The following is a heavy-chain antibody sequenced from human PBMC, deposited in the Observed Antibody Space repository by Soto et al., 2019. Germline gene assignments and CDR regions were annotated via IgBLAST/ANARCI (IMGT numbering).Heavy chain of an antibody. Sequence: QVQLQESGPGLVKPSQTLSLTCTVSGGSISSGGYYWSWIRQHPGKGLEWIGYIYYSGSTYYNPXLKSRVTISVDXSXNXXSLELNSVTAADTAVYYCARGITMVRGVGLFYFDYWGQGTLVTVPS. V-gene: IGHV4-31*03. J-gene: IGHJ4*02. D-gene: IGHD3-10*01. CDR1: GGSISSGGYY. CDR2: IYYSGST. CDR3: ARGITMVRGVGLFYFDY.